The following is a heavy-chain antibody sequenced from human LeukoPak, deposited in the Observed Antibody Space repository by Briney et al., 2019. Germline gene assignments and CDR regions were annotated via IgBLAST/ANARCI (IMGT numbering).Heavy chain of an antibody. Sequence: SETLSLTCTVSGGSISSYYWSWIRQPPGKGLEWIGYIYYSGSTNYNPSLKSRVTISVDTSKNQFSLKLSFVTAADTAVYYCARFRGIAAPGMEFDYWGQGTLVTVSS. CDR2: IYYSGST. J-gene: IGHJ4*02. V-gene: IGHV4-59*01. D-gene: IGHD6-13*01. CDR1: GGSISSYY. CDR3: ARFRGIAAPGMEFDY.